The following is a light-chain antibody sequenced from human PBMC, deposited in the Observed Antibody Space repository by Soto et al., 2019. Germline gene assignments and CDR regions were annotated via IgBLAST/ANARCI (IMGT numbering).Light chain of an antibody. Sequence: QSVLTQPPSESGTPGQRVTISCSGSSSNIGSNTVNWYQQLPGTAPKLLIYSNNQRPSGVPDRFSGSKSGTSASLAISGLQSEDEADYYCAAWDDSRDVFGTGTKLTLL. CDR1: SSNIGSNT. CDR3: AAWDDSRDV. V-gene: IGLV1-44*01. CDR2: SNN. J-gene: IGLJ1*01.